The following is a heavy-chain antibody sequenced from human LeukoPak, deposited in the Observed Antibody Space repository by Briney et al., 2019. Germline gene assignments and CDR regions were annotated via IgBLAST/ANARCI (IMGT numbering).Heavy chain of an antibody. CDR3: ASTSPWGGANY. CDR2: IYYSGST. D-gene: IGHD3-16*01. V-gene: IGHV4-59*01. Sequence: PSETLSLTCTVSGGSIGSYYWSWIRQPPGKGLEWIGYIYYSGSTNYNPSLKSRVTISVDTSKNQFSLKLSSVTAADTAVYYCASTSPWGGANYWGQGTLVTVSS. CDR1: GGSIGSYY. J-gene: IGHJ4*02.